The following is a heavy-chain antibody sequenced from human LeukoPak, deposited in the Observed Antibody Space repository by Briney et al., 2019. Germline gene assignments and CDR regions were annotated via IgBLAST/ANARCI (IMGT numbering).Heavy chain of an antibody. CDR1: GFSFSSYA. D-gene: IGHD6-19*01. CDR2: ISGSGDNT. CDR3: AKRSGYTTGWFFDF. J-gene: IGHJ4*02. Sequence: GGSLKLSCAASGFSFSSYAMSWVRQAPGKGLEWVSSISGSGDNTYYAESVKGRFTISRDNSKNTLFLQMNSLRAEDTAVFYCAKRSGYTTGWFFDFWGQGTLVTVSS. V-gene: IGHV3-23*01.